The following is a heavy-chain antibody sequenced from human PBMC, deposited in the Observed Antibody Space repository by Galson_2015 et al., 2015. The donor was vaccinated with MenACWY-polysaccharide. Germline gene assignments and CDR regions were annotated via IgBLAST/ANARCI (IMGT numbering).Heavy chain of an antibody. CDR1: GFTFSSYA. V-gene: IGHV3-23*01. CDR2: ISGSGDAT. Sequence: SLRLSCAASGFTFSSYAMSWVRQAPGKGLEWVSVISGSGDATYYADSVKGRFTISRDNSKNTLYLQMNSLRAEDTAVYYCATTRGNLEHWGQGTLVTVSS. J-gene: IGHJ4*02. CDR3: ATTRGNLEH. D-gene: IGHD3-10*01.